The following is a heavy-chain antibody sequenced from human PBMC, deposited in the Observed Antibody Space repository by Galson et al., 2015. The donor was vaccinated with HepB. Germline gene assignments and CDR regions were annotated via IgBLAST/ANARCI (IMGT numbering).Heavy chain of an antibody. Sequence: QSGAEVKKPGESPKISCMGSGFSFINSWIDWVRQMPGKGLEWMGFMSPGDAEFRYSPSFQGQVTMSADRSISTAYLQWSSLQASDTAVYYCARRSGECRSGGPCYYYGRDVWGQGTTVTVSS. CDR3: ARRSGECRSGGPCYYYGRDV. J-gene: IGHJ6*02. CDR2: MSPGDAEF. V-gene: IGHV5-51*03. D-gene: IGHD2-15*01. CDR1: GFSFINSW.